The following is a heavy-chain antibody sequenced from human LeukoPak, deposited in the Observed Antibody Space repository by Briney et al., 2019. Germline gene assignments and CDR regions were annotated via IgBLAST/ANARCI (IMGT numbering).Heavy chain of an antibody. CDR3: ARWDISAADIDY. V-gene: IGHV3-33*01. J-gene: IGHJ4*02. Sequence: GGSLRLSCAASGFTFSSYGMHWVRQSPGKGLEWVAVIRFDGSHVYYGDSVKGRFTIYRDNSKKTLFLQMDSLRAEDTAVYYCARWDISAADIDYWGQGTLVTVSA. CDR1: GFTFSSYG. D-gene: IGHD6-13*01. CDR2: IRFDGSHV.